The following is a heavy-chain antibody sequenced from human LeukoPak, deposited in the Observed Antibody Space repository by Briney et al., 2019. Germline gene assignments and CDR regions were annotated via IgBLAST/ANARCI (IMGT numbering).Heavy chain of an antibody. CDR3: ARVRDGYNFGYFDY. CDR2: ISYDGSNK. CDR1: GFTFSSYA. Sequence: GGSLRLSCAASGFTFSSYAVHWVRQAPGKGLEWVAVISYDGSNKYYADSVKGRFTISRDNSKNTLYLQMNSLRAEDTAVYYCARVRDGYNFGYFDYWGQGTLVTVSS. J-gene: IGHJ4*02. D-gene: IGHD5-24*01. V-gene: IGHV3-30-3*01.